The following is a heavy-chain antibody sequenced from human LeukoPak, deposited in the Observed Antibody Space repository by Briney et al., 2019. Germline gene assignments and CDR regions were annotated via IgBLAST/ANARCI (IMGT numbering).Heavy chain of an antibody. CDR3: ARDLGSSGYYPHNDAFDI. J-gene: IGHJ3*02. D-gene: IGHD3-22*01. CDR1: GGSISSYY. V-gene: IGHV4-4*07. CDR2: IYTSGST. Sequence: SETLSLTCTVSGGSISSYYWSWIRQPAGKGLEWIGRIYTSGSTNYNPSLKSRVTMSVDTSKNQFSLKLSSVTAADTAVYYCARDLGSSGYYPHNDAFDIWGQGTMVTVSS.